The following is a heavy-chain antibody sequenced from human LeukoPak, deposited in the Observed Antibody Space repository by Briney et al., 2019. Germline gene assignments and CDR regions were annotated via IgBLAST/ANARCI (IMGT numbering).Heavy chain of an antibody. J-gene: IGHJ4*02. V-gene: IGHV3-33*01. CDR1: GFTFSSHG. CDR2: IWYDGSNK. CDR3: ARASSSWQLDY. Sequence: GRSLRLSCAASGFTFSSHGMHWVRQAPGKGLEGVAVIWYDGSNKYYADSVKGRFTISRDNSKNTLYLQMNSLRAEDTAVYYCARASSSWQLDYWGQGTLVTVSS. D-gene: IGHD6-13*01.